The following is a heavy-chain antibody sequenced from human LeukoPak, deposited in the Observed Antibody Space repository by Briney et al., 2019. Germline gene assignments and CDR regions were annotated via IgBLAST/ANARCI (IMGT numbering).Heavy chain of an antibody. Sequence: GGSLRLSCAASGFTFSSYAMHWVRQAPGKGLEWVAVISYDGSNKYYADSVKGRFTISRDNSKNTLYLQMNSLRAEDTAVYYCAKKMGYYYGSGSYHAPADYWGQGTLVTVSS. J-gene: IGHJ4*02. CDR1: GFTFSSYA. V-gene: IGHV3-30*04. CDR3: AKKMGYYYGSGSYHAPADY. CDR2: ISYDGSNK. D-gene: IGHD3-10*01.